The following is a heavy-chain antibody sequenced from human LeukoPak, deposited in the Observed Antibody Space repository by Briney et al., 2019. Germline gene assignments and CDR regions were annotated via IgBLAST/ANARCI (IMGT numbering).Heavy chain of an antibody. V-gene: IGHV1-18*01. CDR3: ARIAARRGGDWFDP. CDR2: ISAYNGNT. D-gene: IGHD6-6*01. CDR1: GYTFTSYG. Sequence: ASVKVSCKASGYTFTSYGISGVRQAPGQGLEWMGWISAYNGNTNYSQKLQGRVTMTTDTSTSTAYMELRSMRSDDTAVYYCARIAARRGGDWFDPWGQGTLVTVSS. J-gene: IGHJ5*02.